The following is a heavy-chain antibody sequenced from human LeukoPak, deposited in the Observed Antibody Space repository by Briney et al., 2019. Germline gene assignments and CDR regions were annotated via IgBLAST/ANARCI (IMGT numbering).Heavy chain of an antibody. J-gene: IGHJ5*02. Sequence: SQTLSLTCAISGDSVSSNSAAWNWIRQSLSRGLEWLGRTYYRSKWYNHYAVSVKSRITINPDTSKNQFSLQLISVTPEDTAVYYCARAEYYYGSGSYNWFDPWGQGTLVTVSS. CDR1: GDSVSSNSAA. CDR3: ARAEYYYGSGSYNWFDP. CDR2: TYYRSKWYN. D-gene: IGHD3-10*01. V-gene: IGHV6-1*01.